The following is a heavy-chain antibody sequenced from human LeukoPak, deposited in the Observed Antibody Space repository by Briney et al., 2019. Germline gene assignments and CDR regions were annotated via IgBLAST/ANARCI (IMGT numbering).Heavy chain of an antibody. CDR2: IGGSGGDT. CDR3: AKERGGYNPFDY. V-gene: IGHV3-23*01. CDR1: GFTFSNYA. D-gene: IGHD5-24*01. Sequence: PGGSMRLSCSVSGFTFSNYAMSWVRQAPGKGLEWVSAIGGSGGDTYYADSVKGRFTISRDNSKSTLYLQMNSLRAEDTAVYYCAKERGGYNPFDYWGQGTLVTVSS. J-gene: IGHJ4*02.